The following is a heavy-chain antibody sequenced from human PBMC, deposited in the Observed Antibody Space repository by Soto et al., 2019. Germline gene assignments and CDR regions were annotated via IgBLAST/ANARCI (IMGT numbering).Heavy chain of an antibody. Sequence: ASVKVSCKASGGTFSSYTINWVRQAPGQGLEWMGKITPILGITNYAQKFQGRVTITADKSTSTAYMELSSLRSEDTAVYYCARDLRYCSGGSCYHWFDPWGQGTLVTVSS. V-gene: IGHV1-69*04. J-gene: IGHJ5*02. D-gene: IGHD2-15*01. CDR2: ITPILGIT. CDR1: GGTFSSYT. CDR3: ARDLRYCSGGSCYHWFDP.